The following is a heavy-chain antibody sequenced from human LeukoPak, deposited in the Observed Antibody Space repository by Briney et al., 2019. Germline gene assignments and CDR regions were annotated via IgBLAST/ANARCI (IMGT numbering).Heavy chain of an antibody. D-gene: IGHD3-10*01. CDR2: VFYTGTT. CDR1: GGSISSSRYY. Sequence: SETLSLTCTVSGGSISSSRYYWAWIRQPPGKGLEWIGSVFYTGTTDYNPSLNSRVTISIDTSKNQFSLNLGSGTAADSAFYYCAKYGSGTYWGQGTLVTVSS. V-gene: IGHV4-39*01. J-gene: IGHJ4*02. CDR3: AKYGSGTY.